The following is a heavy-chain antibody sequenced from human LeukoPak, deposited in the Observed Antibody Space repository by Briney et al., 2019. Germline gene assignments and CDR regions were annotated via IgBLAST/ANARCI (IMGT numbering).Heavy chain of an antibody. CDR3: ARFSSIAAAFDY. CDR2: IYTSGST. CDR1: GGSFSIYY. D-gene: IGHD6-13*01. Sequence: SETLSLTCTVSGGSFSIYYWTWIRQPAGKGLEWIGRIYTSGSTNYNPSLKSRVTRSVDTSKNQFSLKLSSVTAADTAVYYCARFSSIAAAFDYWGQGTLVTVSS. V-gene: IGHV4-4*07. J-gene: IGHJ4*02.